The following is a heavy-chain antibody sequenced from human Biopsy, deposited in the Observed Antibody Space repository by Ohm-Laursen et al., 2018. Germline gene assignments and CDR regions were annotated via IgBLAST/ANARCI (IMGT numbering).Heavy chain of an antibody. CDR1: GFKFDDYA. CDR3: ARDVSPSTFPENTLDI. J-gene: IGHJ3*02. D-gene: IGHD2/OR15-2a*01. V-gene: IGHV3-9*01. CDR2: MSRNNGFI. Sequence: RSLRLSCTAAGFKFDDYAMHWARQTPGKGLEWVSGMSRNNGFIGYADSVRGRFTISRDNGQNSLYLQMNNLITKDTAVYYCARDVSPSTFPENTLDIWGQGTMVTVSS.